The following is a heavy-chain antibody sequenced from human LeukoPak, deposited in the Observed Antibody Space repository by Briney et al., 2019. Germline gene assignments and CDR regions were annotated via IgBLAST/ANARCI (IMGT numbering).Heavy chain of an antibody. V-gene: IGHV4-4*07. Sequence: PSETLSLTRTVSVDSLNKYFWTWIRQPAGKGQEWIGRIYSSGTTNYNPSLKSRLIMSVDTSKNQFSLNLSSVTAADTAVYYCARDANARAWDYWGQGILVTVSS. D-gene: IGHD1-1*01. J-gene: IGHJ4*02. CDR2: IYSSGTT. CDR3: ARDANARAWDY. CDR1: VDSLNKYF.